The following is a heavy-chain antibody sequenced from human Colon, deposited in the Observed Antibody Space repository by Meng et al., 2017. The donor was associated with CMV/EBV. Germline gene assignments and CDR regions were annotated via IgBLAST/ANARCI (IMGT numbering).Heavy chain of an antibody. J-gene: IGHJ6*02. Sequence: GSLKISCVGSGFIFSDYGFHWVRQAPGKGLEWVAYIHFDGRKKSYAESVKGRFTITRDNSKSTVYLQMSSLRRDDTAAYYCARDIFCSSISCYGYYGMDVWGQGTTVTVSS. CDR2: IHFDGRKK. D-gene: IGHD2-2*01. CDR3: ARDIFCSSISCYGYYGMDV. CDR1: GFIFSDYG. V-gene: IGHV3-30*02.